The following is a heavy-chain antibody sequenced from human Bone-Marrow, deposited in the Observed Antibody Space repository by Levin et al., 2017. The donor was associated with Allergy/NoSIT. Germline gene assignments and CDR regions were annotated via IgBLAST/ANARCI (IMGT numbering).Heavy chain of an antibody. Sequence: SQTLSLTCTVSGGSVSSVNWLSWVRQPPGKGLEWIGEVYHSGTTNYSPSLKSRVIVSVDKSNNQFSLNMRSVTAADTAFYYCATYSDKGFDSWGQGMLVAVSS. CDR2: VYHSGTT. D-gene: IGHD1-26*01. J-gene: IGHJ4*02. CDR3: ATYSDKGFDS. CDR1: GGSVSSVNW. V-gene: IGHV4-4*02.